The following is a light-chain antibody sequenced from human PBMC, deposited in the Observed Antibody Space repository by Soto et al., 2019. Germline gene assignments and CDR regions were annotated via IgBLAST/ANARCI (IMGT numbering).Light chain of an antibody. CDR2: GAS. J-gene: IGKJ1*01. CDR3: QQYINWPRT. CDR1: QRLSSN. V-gene: IGKV3-15*01. Sequence: EIVMTQSPFTLSVFPGEIVTIYCRASQRLSSNLAWYQQRPGQAPRLLIYGASIRATDIPARFIGSGSGTEFTLTISSLQSEDFAVYYCQQYINWPRTFGQGTKVDI.